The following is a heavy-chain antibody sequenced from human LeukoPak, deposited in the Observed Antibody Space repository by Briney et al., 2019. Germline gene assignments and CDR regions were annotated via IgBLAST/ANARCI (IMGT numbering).Heavy chain of an antibody. J-gene: IGHJ4*02. D-gene: IGHD3-10*01. CDR2: IYHSGST. CDR3: ARDEVRGEGTLDY. CDR1: GGSISSSNW. Sequence: SETLSLTCAVSGGSISSSNWWSWVRQPPGKGLEWIGEIYHSGSTNYNPSLKSRVSISVDKSKNQFSLKLSSVTAADTAVYYCARDEVRGEGTLDYWGQGTLVTVSS. V-gene: IGHV4-4*02.